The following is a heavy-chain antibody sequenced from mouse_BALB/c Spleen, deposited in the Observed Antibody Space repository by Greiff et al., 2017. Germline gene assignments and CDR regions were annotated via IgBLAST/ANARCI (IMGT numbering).Heavy chain of an antibody. D-gene: IGHD2-2*01. V-gene: IGHV1-67*01. Sequence: QVQLQQSGPELVRPGESVKISCKGSGYTFTDYAMHWVKQSHAKSLEWIGVISIYYDNTNYNQKFKGKATMTVDKSSSTAYMELARLTSEDSAIYYCARDGKGYYYAMDYWGQGTSVTVSS. CDR2: ISIYYDNT. CDR3: ARDGKGYYYAMDY. CDR1: GYTFTDYA. J-gene: IGHJ4*01.